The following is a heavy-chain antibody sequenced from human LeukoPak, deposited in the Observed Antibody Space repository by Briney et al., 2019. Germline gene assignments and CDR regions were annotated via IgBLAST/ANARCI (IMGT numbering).Heavy chain of an antibody. Sequence: PSETLSLTCTVSGGSISSYYWSWIRQPPEKGLEWIGYIYYSGSTNYNPSLKSRVTISVDTSKNQFSLKLSSVTAADTAVYYCARVGEQLVIDYWGQGTLVTVSS. CDR2: IYYSGST. J-gene: IGHJ4*02. V-gene: IGHV4-59*01. CDR3: ARVGEQLVIDY. CDR1: GGSISSYY. D-gene: IGHD6-6*01.